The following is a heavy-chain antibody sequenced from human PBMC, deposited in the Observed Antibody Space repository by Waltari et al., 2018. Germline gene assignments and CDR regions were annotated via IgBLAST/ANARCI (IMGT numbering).Heavy chain of an antibody. V-gene: IGHV3-7*04. Sequence: EVQLVESGGGLVQPGGSLRRSWAASGFTFSSYWMSWVRQAPGKGLEWVANIKEDGSEKYHVDSVKGRFTISRDNAKNSLYLQMNSLRAEDTAVYYCARNTGLDYWGQGTLVTVSS. CDR1: GFTFSSYW. CDR3: ARNTGLDY. D-gene: IGHD2-2*02. J-gene: IGHJ4*02. CDR2: IKEDGSEK.